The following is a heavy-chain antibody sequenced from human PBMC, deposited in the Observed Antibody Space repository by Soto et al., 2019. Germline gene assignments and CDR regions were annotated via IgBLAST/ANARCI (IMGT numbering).Heavy chain of an antibody. Sequence: SETLSLTCTVSGGSFSNHYWSWIRQPPGKGLEWIGYISYNGNTNYNPSLKSRVTILVDTSKSQFSLKLSSVTAADTAVYYCARGNGFNLYWGQGPLVTVSS. J-gene: IGHJ4*02. D-gene: IGHD2-8*01. CDR1: GGSFSNHY. CDR2: ISYNGNT. V-gene: IGHV4-59*11. CDR3: ARGNGFNLY.